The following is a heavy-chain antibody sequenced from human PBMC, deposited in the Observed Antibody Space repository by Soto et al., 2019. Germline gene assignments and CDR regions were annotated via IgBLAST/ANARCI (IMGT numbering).Heavy chain of an antibody. CDR2: SDPEDGET. J-gene: IGHJ4*02. D-gene: IGHD1-26*01. V-gene: IGHV1-24*01. CDR3: VTGSGNYYRVYFDY. CDR1: GYTLTELS. Sequence: GASVKVSCKVSGYTLTELSMHWVRQAPGKGLEWMGGSDPEDGETTYAQKFLGRVTMTEDTASDTAYMELSRLSAEDTAVYYCVTGSGNYYRVYFDYWGRGTLVTVSS.